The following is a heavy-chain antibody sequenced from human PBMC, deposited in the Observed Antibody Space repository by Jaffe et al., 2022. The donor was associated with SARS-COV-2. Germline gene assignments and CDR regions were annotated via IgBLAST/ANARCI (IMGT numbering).Heavy chain of an antibody. CDR1: GGSISSGSYY. J-gene: IGHJ4*02. Sequence: QVQLQESGPGLVKPSQTLSLTCTVSGGSISSGSYYWSWIRQPAGKGLEWIGRIYTSGSTNYNPSLKSRVTISVDTSKNQFSLKLSSVTAADTAVYYCASQAYCGGDCYSPFDYWGQGTLVTVSS. CDR2: IYTSGST. CDR3: ASQAYCGGDCYSPFDY. V-gene: IGHV4-61*02. D-gene: IGHD2-21*02.